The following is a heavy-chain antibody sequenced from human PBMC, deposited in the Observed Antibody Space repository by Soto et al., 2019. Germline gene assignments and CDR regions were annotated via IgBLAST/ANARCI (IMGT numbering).Heavy chain of an antibody. D-gene: IGHD2-8*01. V-gene: IGHV1-58*01. J-gene: IGHJ4*02. CDR3: SADATAWQQMVPSDY. CDR1: GFTFTSSA. Sequence: SVKVSCKASGFTFTSSAFQWVRQARGQRLEGIGWIAVGSGYTNYAQRFQDRVTLTRDMSTATTYMELSRLTSEDTAIYYCSADATAWQQMVPSDYWGQGTQVTVSS. CDR2: IAVGSGYT.